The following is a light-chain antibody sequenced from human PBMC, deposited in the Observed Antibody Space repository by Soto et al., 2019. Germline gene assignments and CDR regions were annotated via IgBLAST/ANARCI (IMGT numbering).Light chain of an antibody. CDR1: QSVSSSY. J-gene: IGKJ2*01. V-gene: IGKV3-20*01. CDR2: GAS. CDR3: QQYGSSPPYT. Sequence: EIVLTQSPGTLSLSPGERATLSCRASQSVSSSYLAWYQQKPGQAPRLLIYGASSRATGIPDRFSGSRSGTYFTLTISRLEPEEFAVYYCQQYGSSPPYTFGQETKLEIK.